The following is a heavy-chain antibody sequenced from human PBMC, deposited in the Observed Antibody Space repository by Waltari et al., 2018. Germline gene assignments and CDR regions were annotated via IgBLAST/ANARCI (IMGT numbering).Heavy chain of an antibody. Sequence: QVQLQQWGAGLLKPSETLSLTCAVYGGSFSGYYCSCIRQPPGKGLEWIGEINHSGSTNYNPSLKSRVTISVDTSKNQFSLKLSSVTAADTAVYYCARGIGYYDFWSGYLNWGQGTLVTVSS. CDR2: INHSGST. V-gene: IGHV4-34*01. CDR1: GGSFSGYY. J-gene: IGHJ4*02. D-gene: IGHD3-3*01. CDR3: ARGIGYYDFWSGYLN.